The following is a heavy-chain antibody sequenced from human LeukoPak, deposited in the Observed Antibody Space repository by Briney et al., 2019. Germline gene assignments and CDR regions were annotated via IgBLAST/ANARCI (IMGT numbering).Heavy chain of an antibody. CDR3: ARERRSYGPLYNWFDR. D-gene: IGHD5-18*01. J-gene: IGHJ5*02. V-gene: IGHV4-34*12. CDR2: IIHSGNT. CDR1: RGTSMAYY. Sequence: SETLSLTCGLYRGTSMAYYSPRLRQPPGRGLEWIGDIIHSGNTNYNPSLKSRVTISVDTSKNQFSLNLRTVAAADTAVYYCARERRSYGPLYNWFDRSGQGTLVTVAS.